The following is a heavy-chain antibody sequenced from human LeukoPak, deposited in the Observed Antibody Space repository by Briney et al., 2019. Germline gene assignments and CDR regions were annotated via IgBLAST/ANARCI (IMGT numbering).Heavy chain of an antibody. D-gene: IGHD3-9*01. CDR1: GFTFSSYG. Sequence: PGGSLRLSCVASGFTFSSYGMHWVRQAPGKGLEWVAVISYDGSNKYYADSVKGRFTISRDNSKNTLYLQVNSLRAEDTAVYYCAKVYCSPYYDILTAYSDFDCWGQGTLVTVSS. V-gene: IGHV3-30*18. J-gene: IGHJ4*02. CDR3: AKVYCSPYYDILTAYSDFDC. CDR2: ISYDGSNK.